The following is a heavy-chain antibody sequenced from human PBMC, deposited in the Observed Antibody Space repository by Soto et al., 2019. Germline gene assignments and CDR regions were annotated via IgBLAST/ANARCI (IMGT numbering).Heavy chain of an antibody. CDR1: GFTFGDYY. CDR2: ISSSGSTI. CDR3: ARYYDFWSGSPFDD. D-gene: IGHD3-3*01. J-gene: IGHJ4*02. Sequence: XGSLRLSCAASGFTFGDYYMSWIRQAPGKGLEWVSYISSSGSTIYYADSVKGRFTISRDNAKNSLYLQMNSLRAEDTAVYYCARYYDFWSGSPFDDWGQGTLVTVSS. V-gene: IGHV3-11*01.